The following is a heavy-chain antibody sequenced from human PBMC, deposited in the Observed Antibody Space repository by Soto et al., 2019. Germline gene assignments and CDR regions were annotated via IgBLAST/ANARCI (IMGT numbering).Heavy chain of an antibody. D-gene: IGHD1-26*01. CDR3: VKDPGARYNWFDP. Sequence: GSLRLSCSASGFTFSSYAMHWVRQAPGKGLEYVSAISSNGGSTYYADSVKGRFTISRDNSKNTLYLQMSSRRAEDTAVYYCVKDPGARYNWFDPWGQGTLVTVSS. J-gene: IGHJ5*02. V-gene: IGHV3-64D*06. CDR1: GFTFSSYA. CDR2: ISSNGGST.